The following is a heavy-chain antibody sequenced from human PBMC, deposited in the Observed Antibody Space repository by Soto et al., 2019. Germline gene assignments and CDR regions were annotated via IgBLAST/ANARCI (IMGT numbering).Heavy chain of an antibody. CDR3: ARHLGVQQWLPDR. Sequence: PSETLSLTCTVSGGSISSYYWSWFRQPPGKGLEWIGYIYYSGSTNYNPSLKSRVTISVDTSKNQFSLKLSSVTAADTAVYYCARHLGVQQWLPDRWGQGTLVTVSS. CDR1: GGSISSYY. V-gene: IGHV4-59*08. D-gene: IGHD6-19*01. CDR2: IYYSGST. J-gene: IGHJ4*02.